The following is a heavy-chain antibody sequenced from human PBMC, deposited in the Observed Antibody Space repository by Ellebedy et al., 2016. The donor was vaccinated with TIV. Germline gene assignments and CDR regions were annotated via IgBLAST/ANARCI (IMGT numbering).Heavy chain of an antibody. CDR1: GFTFSTYW. V-gene: IGHV3-74*01. D-gene: IGHD3-10*01. CDR3: AKDRYSGSGSYTWGVFDY. J-gene: IGHJ4*02. CDR2: INIDGSIT. Sequence: PGGSLRLSCAASGFTFSTYWMHWVRQAPGKGLVWVSRINIDGSITTYADSVKGRFTISGDNSKNTLYLQMNSLRAEDTAIYYCAKDRYSGSGSYTWGVFDYWGQGTLVTVSS.